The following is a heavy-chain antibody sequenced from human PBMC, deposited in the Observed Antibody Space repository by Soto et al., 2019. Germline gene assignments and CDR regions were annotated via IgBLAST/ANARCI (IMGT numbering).Heavy chain of an antibody. CDR2: ISYDGNYI. CDR3: TKGILSATIGPYAMDV. Sequence: QVQLVESGGGVVQPGASLRLYCEASGFAFSSYAMHWVRQAPGKGLEWVGVISYDGNYIYYADSVKGRFRDNSKNTLYVQVNSLRPVDTAVYYCTKGILSATIGPYAMDVWGQGTTVTVSS. V-gene: IGHV3-30*18. J-gene: IGHJ6*02. D-gene: IGHD2-2*01. CDR1: GFAFSSYA.